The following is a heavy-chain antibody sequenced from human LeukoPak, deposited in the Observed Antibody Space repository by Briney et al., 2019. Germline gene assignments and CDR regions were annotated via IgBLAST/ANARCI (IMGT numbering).Heavy chain of an antibody. CDR2: IYYSGST. CDR1: GGSISSYY. J-gene: IGHJ6*02. V-gene: IGHV4-59*01. D-gene: IGHD6-13*01. Sequence: SETLSLTCTVSGGSISSYYWSWIRQPPGKGLEWIGYIYYSGSTNYNPSLKSRVTISVDTSKNPFSLKLSSVTAADTAVYYCARILMAAFDYGMDVWGQGTTVTVSS. CDR3: ARILMAAFDYGMDV.